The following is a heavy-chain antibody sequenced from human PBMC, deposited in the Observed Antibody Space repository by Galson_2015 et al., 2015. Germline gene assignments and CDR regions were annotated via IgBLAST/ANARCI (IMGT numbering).Heavy chain of an antibody. D-gene: IGHD3-22*01. CDR1: GFTFSSYL. Sequence: SLRLSCAASGFTFSSYLMSWVRQAPGKGLEWVANIKEDGSEKYYVDSVKGRFTISRDNAKKSLYLQMNSLRAEDTAVYYCVRVPREYYHDSSGNYFDYWGQGTLVTVSS. J-gene: IGHJ4*02. CDR3: VRVPREYYHDSSGNYFDY. V-gene: IGHV3-7*01. CDR2: IKEDGSEK.